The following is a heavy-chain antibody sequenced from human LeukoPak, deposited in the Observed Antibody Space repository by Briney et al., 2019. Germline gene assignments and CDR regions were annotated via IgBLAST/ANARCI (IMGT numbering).Heavy chain of an antibody. J-gene: IGHJ4*02. V-gene: IGHV4-31*03. D-gene: IGHD3-9*01. CDR2: IYYSGST. Sequence: SETLSLTCTVSGGSISSGGYYWSWIRQHPGKGLEWIGYIYYSGSTYYNPSLKSRVTISVDTSKNQFSLKLSSVTAADMAVYYCARAPNDWLLYFYFDYWGQGTLVTVSS. CDR3: ARAPNDWLLYFYFDY. CDR1: GGSISSGGYY.